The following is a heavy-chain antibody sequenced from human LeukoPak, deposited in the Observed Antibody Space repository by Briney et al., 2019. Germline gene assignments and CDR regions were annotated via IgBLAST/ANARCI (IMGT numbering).Heavy chain of an antibody. CDR3: ARDPGNYTPPGGGMDV. J-gene: IGHJ6*02. Sequence: GGSLRLSCAASGFSFCSHSINWVRQAPGQGLEWVSSISGGGTYKKYADSVKGRFTISRDNAQNSLYLQMNSLRAEDTAIYYCARDPGNYTPPGGGMDVWGQGTTVTVSS. D-gene: IGHD1-7*01. CDR1: GFSFCSHS. CDR2: ISGGGTYK. V-gene: IGHV3-21*01.